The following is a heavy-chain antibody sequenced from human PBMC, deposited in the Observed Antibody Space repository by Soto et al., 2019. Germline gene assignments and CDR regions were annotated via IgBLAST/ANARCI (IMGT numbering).Heavy chain of an antibody. Sequence: XSVKVSCKASGGTFSSYAISWVRQAPGQGLEWMGGIIPIVGTANYAQKFQGRVTITADESTSTAYMELSSLRSEDTAVYYCASPEIITPVHAFDIWGQGTMVTVSS. CDR2: IIPIVGTA. CDR3: ASPEIITPVHAFDI. V-gene: IGHV1-69*13. CDR1: GGTFSSYA. D-gene: IGHD3-22*01. J-gene: IGHJ3*02.